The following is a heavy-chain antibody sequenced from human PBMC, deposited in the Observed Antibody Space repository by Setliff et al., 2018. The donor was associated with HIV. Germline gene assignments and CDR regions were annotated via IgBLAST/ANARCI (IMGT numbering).Heavy chain of an antibody. CDR1: GGSISSSSYY. D-gene: IGHD3-22*01. Sequence: PSETLSLTCTVSGGSISSSSYYWGWIRQPPGKGLEWIGSIYYSGSTYYNPSLKSRVTIPVDTSKNQFSLKLSSVTAADTAVYYCAKTESSGELPDYYFDYWGQGTLVTVSS. CDR2: IYYSGST. CDR3: AKTESSGELPDYYFDY. V-gene: IGHV4-39*01. J-gene: IGHJ4*02.